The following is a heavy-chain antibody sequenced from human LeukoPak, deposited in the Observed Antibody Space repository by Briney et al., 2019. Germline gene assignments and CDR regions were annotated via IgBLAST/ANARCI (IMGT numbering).Heavy chain of an antibody. J-gene: IGHJ4*02. CDR3: VRETVSVITDFDY. Sequence: GGSLRLSCAASGFTFSRHWMTWVRQAPGKGLEWVANIKEDGSEQYYVDSIKGRFTISRDNAKNSLYLQMSSLRAEDTAIYYCVRETVSVITDFDYWGQGTLVTVSS. D-gene: IGHD3-16*02. V-gene: IGHV3-7*01. CDR1: GFTFSRHW. CDR2: IKEDGSEQ.